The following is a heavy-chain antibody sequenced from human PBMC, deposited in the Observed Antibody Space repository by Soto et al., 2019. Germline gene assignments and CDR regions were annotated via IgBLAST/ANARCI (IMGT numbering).Heavy chain of an antibody. CDR2: ISGSGGST. CDR1: GFIFSNYA. CDR3: AITSRDYYDSSGYP. V-gene: IGHV3-23*01. D-gene: IGHD3-22*01. J-gene: IGHJ5*02. Sequence: AGGSLRLSCAASGFIFSNYAMSWVRQAPGKGLGWVSAISGSGGSTYYADSVKGRFTISRDNSKNTLFLQMNSLRAEDTAVYYCAITSRDYYDSSGYPWGQGTQVTVSS.